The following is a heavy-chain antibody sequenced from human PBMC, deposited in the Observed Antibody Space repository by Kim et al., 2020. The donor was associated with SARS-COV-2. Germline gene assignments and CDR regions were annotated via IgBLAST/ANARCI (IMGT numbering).Heavy chain of an antibody. CDR3: ARDPFMVGIAAREFDY. J-gene: IGHJ4*02. D-gene: IGHD6-6*01. V-gene: IGHV3-11*06. Sequence: SVKGRFTISRDNAKNSLYLQMNSLRAEDTAVYYCARDPFMVGIAAREFDYWGQGTLVTVSS.